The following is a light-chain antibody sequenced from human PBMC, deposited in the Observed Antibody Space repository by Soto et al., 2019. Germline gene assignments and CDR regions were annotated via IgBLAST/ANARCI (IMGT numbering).Light chain of an antibody. Sequence: QSVLTQPPSVSGAPGQRVTISCTGSSSNIGAGYDVHWCQQLPGTAPKLLIYGNSNRPSGVPDRFSGSKSGTSASLAITGLQAEDEADYYRQSYDSSLSVVFGGGTKLTVL. J-gene: IGLJ2*01. V-gene: IGLV1-40*01. CDR1: SSNIGAGYD. CDR2: GNS. CDR3: QSYDSSLSVV.